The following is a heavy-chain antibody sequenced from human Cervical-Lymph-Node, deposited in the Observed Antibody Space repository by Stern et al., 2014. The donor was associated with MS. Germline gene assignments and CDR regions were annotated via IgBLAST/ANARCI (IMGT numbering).Heavy chain of an antibody. V-gene: IGHV1-69*01. D-gene: IGHD6-13*01. CDR1: GGTFSKFP. J-gene: IGHJ5*02. Sequence: HVQLVQSGAEVTKPGSSAKVSCKASGGTFSKFPSSWVRQAPGQGLEWMGGIFPVFGTPTYAQEFRGRVTITADVSTSTVYMELSSLRSDDTAVYYCALSSETSDRWYSLGYDLWGQGTLVTVSS. CDR2: IFPVFGTP. CDR3: ALSSETSDRWYSLGYDL.